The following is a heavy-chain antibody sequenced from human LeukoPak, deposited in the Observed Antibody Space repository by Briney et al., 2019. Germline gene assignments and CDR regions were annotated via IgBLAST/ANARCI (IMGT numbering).Heavy chain of an antibody. CDR3: ARSRRAADFDY. J-gene: IGHJ4*02. D-gene: IGHD2-2*01. Sequence: ASVKVSCKASGYSFTGYYIHWVRQAPGQGLEWMGWISAYNGNTNYAQKLQGRVTMTTDTSTSTAYMELRSLRSDDTAVYYCARSRRAADFDYWGQGTLVTVSS. V-gene: IGHV1-18*04. CDR2: ISAYNGNT. CDR1: GYSFTGYY.